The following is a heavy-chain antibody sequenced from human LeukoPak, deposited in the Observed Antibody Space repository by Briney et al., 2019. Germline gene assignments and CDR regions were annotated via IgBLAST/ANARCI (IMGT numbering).Heavy chain of an antibody. CDR1: GFTFSSYT. D-gene: IGHD2-2*01. V-gene: IGHV3-21*01. CDR3: AREIVSSNSLDN. CDR2: ISSTGGYI. J-gene: IGHJ4*02. Sequence: GRSLRLSCAASGFTFSSYTLNWVRQAPGKGLEWVSSISSTGGYIYYADSVKGRFTISRDNAKNSLYLQMNSLRAVDTAVYYCAREIVSSNSLDNWGQGTLVTVSS.